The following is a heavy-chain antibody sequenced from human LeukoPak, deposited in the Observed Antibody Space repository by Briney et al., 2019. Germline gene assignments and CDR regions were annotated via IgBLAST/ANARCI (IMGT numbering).Heavy chain of an antibody. J-gene: IGHJ4*02. D-gene: IGHD2-2*01. CDR2: ISWNSGSI. Sequence: PGRSLRLSCAASGFTFDDYAMHWVRQAPGKGLEWVSGISWNSGSIGYADSVKGRFTISRDNAKNSLYLQMNSLRAEDMALYYCAKDNYQPLSSFLDYWGQGTLVTVSS. CDR3: AKDNYQPLSSFLDY. CDR1: GFTFDDYA. V-gene: IGHV3-9*03.